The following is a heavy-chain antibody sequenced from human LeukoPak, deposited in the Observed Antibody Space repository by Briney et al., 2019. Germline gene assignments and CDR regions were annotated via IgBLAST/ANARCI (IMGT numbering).Heavy chain of an antibody. D-gene: IGHD3-22*01. J-gene: IGHJ4*02. V-gene: IGHV4-39*01. Sequence: SETLSLTCPLSGGSISSCSYYWGWIRQPPGKGLEWIGSIYYSGSTYYNPSLKSRVTISVDTSKNQFSLKLSSVTAADTAVYYCARTYYYDSSGYYYFDYWGQGTLVTVSS. CDR3: ARTYYYDSSGYYYFDY. CDR1: GGSISSCSYY. CDR2: IYYSGST.